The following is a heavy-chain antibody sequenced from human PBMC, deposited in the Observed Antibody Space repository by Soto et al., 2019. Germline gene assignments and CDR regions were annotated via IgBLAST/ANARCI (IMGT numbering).Heavy chain of an antibody. CDR1: SGSISSSDYY. CDR3: ARFSTRGKDSGVDV. J-gene: IGHJ6*02. V-gene: IGHV4-30-4*01. Sequence: QVQLQESGPGLVKPSQTLSLTCSVSSGSISSSDYYWSLIRQPPGKGREWLGYINYSGRTYYKPSLKCRVSISIDTSKNQFSLRLTSVTAADTAVYFCARFSTRGKDSGVDVWGPGTTVTVAS. CDR2: INYSGRT. D-gene: IGHD3-3*02.